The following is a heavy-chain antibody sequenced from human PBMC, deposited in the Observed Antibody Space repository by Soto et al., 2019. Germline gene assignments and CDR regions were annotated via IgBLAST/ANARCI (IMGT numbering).Heavy chain of an antibody. D-gene: IGHD3-10*01. CDR3: ASLPMLRGVRSFYYFDY. CDR1: GGSVTSGSYY. CDR2: FYYSGST. Sequence: QVQLQESGPGLVKPSETLSLTCTVSGGSVTSGSYYWSWIRQPPGKGLEWIGYFYYSGSTNYNPSLKSRVTTSVDTSKNQFSLKLSSVTAADTAVYYCASLPMLRGVRSFYYFDYWGQGTVVTVSS. J-gene: IGHJ4*02. V-gene: IGHV4-61*01.